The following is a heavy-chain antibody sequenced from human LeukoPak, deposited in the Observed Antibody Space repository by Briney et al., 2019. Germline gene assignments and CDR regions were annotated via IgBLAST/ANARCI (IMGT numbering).Heavy chain of an antibody. D-gene: IGHD6-19*01. CDR1: GFTFTTYG. V-gene: IGHV3-23*01. J-gene: IGHJ4*02. Sequence: PGGSLRLSCAASGFTFTTYGMNWVRQAPGQGLEWISTISNSGSSTYYADSVKGRFTISRDNSKNTLYLQMNSLRVEDTAVYYCARGGSSGSTGDYWGQGTLVTVSS. CDR2: ISNSGSST. CDR3: ARGGSSGSTGDY.